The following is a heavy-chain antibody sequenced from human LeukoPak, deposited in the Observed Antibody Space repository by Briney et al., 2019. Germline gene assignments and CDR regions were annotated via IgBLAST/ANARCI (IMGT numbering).Heavy chain of an antibody. CDR3: AKTPPEEDYFDY. V-gene: IGHV3-9*01. CDR2: ISWNSGSI. J-gene: IGHJ4*02. CDR1: GFTFDDYA. Sequence: PGRSLRLSCAASGFTFDDYAMHWVRQAPGKGLEWVSGISWNSGSIGYADSVKGRFTIYRDNAKNSLYLQMNSLRAEDTALYYCAKTPPEEDYFDYWGQGTLVTVSS.